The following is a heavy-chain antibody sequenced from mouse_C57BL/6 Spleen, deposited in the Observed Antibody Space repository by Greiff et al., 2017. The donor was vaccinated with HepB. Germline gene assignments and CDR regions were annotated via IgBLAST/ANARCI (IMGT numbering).Heavy chain of an antibody. CDR3: ARSGFAY. Sequence: EVKLMESGGGLVKPGGSLKLSCAASGFTFSDYGMHLVRQAPEKGLEWVAYISSGSSTIYYADTVKGRFTISRDNAKNTLFLQMTSLRSEDTAMYYCARSGFAYWGQGTLVTVSA. CDR2: ISSGSSTI. V-gene: IGHV5-17*01. CDR1: GFTFSDYG. J-gene: IGHJ3*01.